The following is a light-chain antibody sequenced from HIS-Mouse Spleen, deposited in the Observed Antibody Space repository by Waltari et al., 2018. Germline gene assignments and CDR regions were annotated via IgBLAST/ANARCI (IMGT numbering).Light chain of an antibody. Sequence: EIVLTQSPATLSLSPGERATLSCRASQRVSSYLAWYQQNPGQAPRLLIYDASNRATGIPARFSGSGSGTDFTLTISSLEPEDFAVYYCQQRSNWPRGTFGQGTKVEIK. CDR2: DAS. J-gene: IGKJ1*01. V-gene: IGKV3-11*01. CDR1: QRVSSY. CDR3: QQRSNWPRGT.